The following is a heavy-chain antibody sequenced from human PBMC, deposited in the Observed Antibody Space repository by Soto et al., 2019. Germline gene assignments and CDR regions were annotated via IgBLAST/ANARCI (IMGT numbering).Heavy chain of an antibody. CDR3: AHSSVAGTWGWFDT. CDR1: GFSLTATGVG. CDR2: IYWDDDK. J-gene: IGHJ5*02. Sequence: QITLKESGPTLLKPTQPLTLTCTVSGFSLTATGVGVGWIRQPPGKALEWLALIYWDDDKRYSPSLNNRVTITRDTSQNQVVLTMTNMDNVETATYYCAHSSVAGTWGWFDTWGQGTLVTVSS. V-gene: IGHV2-5*02. D-gene: IGHD6-13*01.